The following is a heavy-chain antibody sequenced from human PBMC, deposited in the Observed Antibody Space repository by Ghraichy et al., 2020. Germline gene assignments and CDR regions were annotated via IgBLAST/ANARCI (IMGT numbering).Heavy chain of an antibody. CDR1: VFTFSSYS. Sequence: GGSLRLSCAASVFTFSSYSMNWVRQAPGKGLEWVSSISSSSSYIYYADSVKGRFTISRDNAKNSLYLQMNSLRAEDTAVYYCARESITMVRGVIGYWGPGTLVTVSS. D-gene: IGHD3-10*01. CDR3: ARESITMVRGVIGY. CDR2: ISSSSSYI. V-gene: IGHV3-21*01. J-gene: IGHJ4*02.